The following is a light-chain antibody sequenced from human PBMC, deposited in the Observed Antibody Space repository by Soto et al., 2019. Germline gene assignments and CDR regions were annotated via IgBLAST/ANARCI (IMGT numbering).Light chain of an antibody. CDR3: AAWDDSLNGYV. CDR1: SSNIGSIT. Sequence: QSVLTQPPSASGTPGQRVTISCSGSSSNIGSITVNWYQQLPGTAPKLLIYSNNQRPSGVPDRVSGSKSGTSASLAISGLQSEDEADYYCAAWDDSLNGYVFGSGTKLTVL. J-gene: IGLJ1*01. CDR2: SNN. V-gene: IGLV1-44*01.